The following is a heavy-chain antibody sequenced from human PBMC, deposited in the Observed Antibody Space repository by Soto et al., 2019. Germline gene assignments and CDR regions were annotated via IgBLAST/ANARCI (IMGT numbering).Heavy chain of an antibody. CDR3: AKGGSAAGTWAYYYGMDV. CDR1: GFTFSSYG. J-gene: IGHJ6*02. V-gene: IGHV3-30*18. D-gene: IGHD6-13*01. CDR2: ISYDGSNK. Sequence: QVQLVESGGGVVQPGRSLRLSCAASGFTFSSYGMHWVRQAPGKGLEWVAVISYDGSNKYYADSVKGRFTISRDNSKNTRYLQMNSLRADDTAVYYCAKGGSAAGTWAYYYGMDVGGQGTTVTVS.